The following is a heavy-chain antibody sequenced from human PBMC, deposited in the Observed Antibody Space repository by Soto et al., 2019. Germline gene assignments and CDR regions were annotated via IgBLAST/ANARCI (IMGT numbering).Heavy chain of an antibody. CDR1: GIIFTNYW. J-gene: IGHJ5*02. CDR2: IKHDGTER. V-gene: IGHV3-7*01. CDR3: AKQPWEVAPS. D-gene: IGHD1-26*01. Sequence: GGSLRLSCAASGIIFTNYWMAWIRQAPGKGLEWVANIKHDGTERDYADSVKGRFIISRDNARNTVYLQMNSLEAEDTAVYYCAKQPWEVAPSWGQGTLVTVSS.